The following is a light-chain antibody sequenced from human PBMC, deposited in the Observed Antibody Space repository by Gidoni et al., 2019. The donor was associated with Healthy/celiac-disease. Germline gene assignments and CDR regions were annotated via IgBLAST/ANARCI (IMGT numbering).Light chain of an antibody. V-gene: IGKV1-33*01. J-gene: IGKJ3*01. CDR3: QQYDNLPPFA. CDR1: QDISNY. CDR2: DAS. Sequence: DIQMTQSPSSLSASVGDRVNITCQASQDISNYLNWYQQKPGKAPKLLIYDASNLETGVPSRFSGSGSGTDFTFTISSLQPEDIATYYCQQYDNLPPFAFGPXTKVDIK.